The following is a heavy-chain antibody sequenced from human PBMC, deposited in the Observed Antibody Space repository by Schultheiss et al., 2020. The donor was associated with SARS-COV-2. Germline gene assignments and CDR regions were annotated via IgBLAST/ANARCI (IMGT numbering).Heavy chain of an antibody. Sequence: GESLKISCAASGFTFSDYYMSWIRQAPGKGLEWVSYISSGGSYIYYADSVKGRFTISRDNAKNSLDLQMSILRAEDTAVYYCAKDLYDILTGWTAEDYWGQGTLVTVSS. CDR1: GFTFSDYY. V-gene: IGHV3-11*01. D-gene: IGHD3-9*01. CDR3: AKDLYDILTGWTAEDY. J-gene: IGHJ4*02. CDR2: ISSGGSYI.